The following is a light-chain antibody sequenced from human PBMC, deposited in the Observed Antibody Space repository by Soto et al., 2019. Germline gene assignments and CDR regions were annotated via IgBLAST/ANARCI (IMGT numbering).Light chain of an antibody. CDR1: QSLSSW. Sequence: DIQMTQSPSTLSAYVGDRVTITCRASQSLSSWLAWYQQKPGKAPKLLIYDASSLESGVPSRFSGSGSGTEFTLTISSLQPDDFATYYCQQYNSYSWTFGQGTKVDIK. CDR2: DAS. V-gene: IGKV1-5*01. J-gene: IGKJ1*01. CDR3: QQYNSYSWT.